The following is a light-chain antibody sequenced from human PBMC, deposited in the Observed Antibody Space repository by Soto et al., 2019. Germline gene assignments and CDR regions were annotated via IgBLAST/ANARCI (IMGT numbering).Light chain of an antibody. Sequence: QSALTQPASVSGSPGQSITISCTGTSSDVGGYNYVSWYQQHPGKAPKLMIYDVSNRPSGVSNRFSGSKSGNTASLTISGLQAEDEAVYYCRSYTGSSTLVVFGGGTTLTV. CDR1: SSDVGGYNY. CDR2: DVS. V-gene: IGLV2-14*01. J-gene: IGLJ2*01. CDR3: RSYTGSSTLVV.